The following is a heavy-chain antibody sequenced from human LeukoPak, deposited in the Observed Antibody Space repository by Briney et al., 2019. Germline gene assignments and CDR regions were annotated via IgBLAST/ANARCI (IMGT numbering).Heavy chain of an antibody. D-gene: IGHD2-15*01. Sequence: GGSLRLSCAASGFTFDDYGMSWVRQAPGKGLEWVSGINWNGGSTGYADSVKGRFTISRDNAKNSLYLQMNSLRAEDTALYYCARGPYCSGGSCYINWFDPRGQGTLVTVSS. CDR1: GFTFDDYG. J-gene: IGHJ5*02. CDR2: INWNGGST. CDR3: ARGPYCSGGSCYINWFDP. V-gene: IGHV3-20*04.